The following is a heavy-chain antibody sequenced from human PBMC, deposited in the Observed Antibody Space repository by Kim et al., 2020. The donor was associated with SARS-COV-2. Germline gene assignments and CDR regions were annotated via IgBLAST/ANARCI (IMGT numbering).Heavy chain of an antibody. CDR1: GFTFSSYG. CDR2: ISYDGSNK. D-gene: IGHD6-13*01. CDR3: AKEQIAGRSGYMDV. J-gene: IGHJ6*02. V-gene: IGHV3-30*18. Sequence: GGSLRLSCAASGFTFSSYGMHWVRQAPGKGLEWVAVISYDGSNKYYADSVKGRFTISRDNSKNTLYLQMNSLRAEDTAVYYCAKEQIAGRSGYMDVWGQGTTVTVSS.